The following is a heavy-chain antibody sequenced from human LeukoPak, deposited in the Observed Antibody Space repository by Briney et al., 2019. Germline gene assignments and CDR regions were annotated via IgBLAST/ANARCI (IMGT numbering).Heavy chain of an antibody. CDR2: INHSGSI. Sequence: SETLSLTCAVYGGSFSAYYWTWIRQPPGKGLEWIGEINHSGSINYNPSLKSRVTISVDTSKNQFSLILRSVTAADTAVYYCARDSMLRGVSNYYYYMDVWGKGTTVTISS. D-gene: IGHD3-10*01. CDR3: ARDSMLRGVSNYYYYMDV. CDR1: GGSFSAYY. J-gene: IGHJ6*03. V-gene: IGHV4-34*01.